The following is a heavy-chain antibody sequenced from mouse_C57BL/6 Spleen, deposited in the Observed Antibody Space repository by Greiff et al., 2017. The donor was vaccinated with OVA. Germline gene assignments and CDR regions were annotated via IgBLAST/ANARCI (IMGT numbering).Heavy chain of an antibody. V-gene: IGHV1-80*01. CDR2: IYPGDGDT. CDR1: GYAFSSYW. Sequence: VQLQQSGAELVKPGASVKISCKASGYAFSSYWMNWVKQRPGKGLEWIGQIYPGDGDTNYNGKFQGKATLTADKSSSTAYMQLSSLTSEDSAVYFCARTTSAYYSNPWFAYWGQGTLVTVSA. D-gene: IGHD2-5*01. CDR3: ARTTSAYYSNPWFAY. J-gene: IGHJ3*01.